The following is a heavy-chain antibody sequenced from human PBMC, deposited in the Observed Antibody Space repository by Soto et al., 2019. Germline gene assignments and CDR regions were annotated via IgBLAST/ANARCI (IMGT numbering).Heavy chain of an antibody. CDR2: INPNSGGT. V-gene: IGHV1-2*02. CDR3: SPSNGSLPFQN. Sequence: ASVKVSCKASGYTFTGYSMHWVRQAPGQGLEWMGWINPNSGGTNYAQKFQGRVTMTRDTSISTAYMELSRLGSDDTAVYYCSPSNGSLPFQNWRQATLVTVSS. D-gene: IGHD1-26*01. CDR1: GYTFTGYS. J-gene: IGHJ1*01.